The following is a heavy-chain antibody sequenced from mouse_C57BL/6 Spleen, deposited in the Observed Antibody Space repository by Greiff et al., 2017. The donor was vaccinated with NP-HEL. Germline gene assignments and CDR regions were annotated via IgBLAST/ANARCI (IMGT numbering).Heavy chain of an antibody. CDR3: ASTTVSYYYAMDY. D-gene: IGHD1-1*01. Sequence: QVQLQQSGPELVKPGASVKISCKASGYAFSSSWMNWVKQRPGKGLEWIGRIYPGDGDTNYNGKFKGKATLTADKSSSTAYMQLSSLTSEDSAVYFCASTTVSYYYAMDYWGQGTSVTVSS. V-gene: IGHV1-82*01. CDR1: GYAFSSSW. J-gene: IGHJ4*01. CDR2: IYPGDGDT.